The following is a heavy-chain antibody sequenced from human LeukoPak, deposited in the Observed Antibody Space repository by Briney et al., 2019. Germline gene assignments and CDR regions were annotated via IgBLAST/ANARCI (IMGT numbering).Heavy chain of an antibody. CDR3: ARGPDGDVLMVYATFDY. D-gene: IGHD2-8*01. J-gene: IGHJ4*02. Sequence: PSETLSLTCAVYGGPFSGYYWSWIRQPPGQGLEWIGEINHSGSTNYNPSLKSRVTISVDTSKNQFSLKLSSVTAADTAVYYCARGPDGDVLMVYATFDYWGQGTLVTVSS. CDR1: GGPFSGYY. V-gene: IGHV4-34*01. CDR2: INHSGST.